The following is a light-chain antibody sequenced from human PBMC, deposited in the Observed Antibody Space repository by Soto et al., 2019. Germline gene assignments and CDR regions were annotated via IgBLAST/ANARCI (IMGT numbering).Light chain of an antibody. CDR1: QSVSSTH. CDR2: GAS. Sequence: EIVLTQSPGSLALAPRERATLSCRASQSVSSTHLAWYQQKPGQAPRLIIYGASRRATGIPDRFSGSGSGTEFTLTISRLEPEDFAVYYCQQYGSSTYTFGQGTKVDIK. CDR3: QQYGSSTYT. V-gene: IGKV3-20*01. J-gene: IGKJ2*01.